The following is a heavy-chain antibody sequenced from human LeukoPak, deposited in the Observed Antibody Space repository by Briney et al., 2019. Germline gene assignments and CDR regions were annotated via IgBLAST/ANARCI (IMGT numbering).Heavy chain of an antibody. CDR1: GFSLSTSGKC. V-gene: IGHV2-70*01. CDR2: IDWDDDK. Sequence: SGPALVKPTQTLTLTCTFSGFSLSTSGKCVSWIRQPPGKALEWLALIDWDDDKYYSTSLKTRLTISKDTSKNQVVLTMTNMDPVDTATYYCARMTQQLVYWYFDLWGRGTLVTVSS. CDR3: ARMTQQLVYWYFDL. D-gene: IGHD6-13*01. J-gene: IGHJ2*01.